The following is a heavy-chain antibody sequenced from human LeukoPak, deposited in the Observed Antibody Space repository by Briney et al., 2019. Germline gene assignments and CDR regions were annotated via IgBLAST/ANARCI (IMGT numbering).Heavy chain of an antibody. CDR3: ARDGYCSGGSCRRGGWFDP. V-gene: IGHV3-30*03. CDR1: GFTFSSYG. CDR2: ISYDGSNK. Sequence: GGSLRLSCAASGFTFSSYGMHWVRQAPGKGLEWVAVISYDGSNKYYADSVKGRFTISRDNSKNTLYLQMNSLRAEDTAVYYCARDGYCSGGSCRRGGWFDPWGQGTLVTVSS. J-gene: IGHJ5*02. D-gene: IGHD2-15*01.